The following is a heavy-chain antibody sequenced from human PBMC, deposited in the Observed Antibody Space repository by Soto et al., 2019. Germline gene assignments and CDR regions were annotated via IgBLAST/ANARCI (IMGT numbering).Heavy chain of an antibody. D-gene: IGHD3-16*01. J-gene: IGHJ3*02. CDR1: GYTFTGYY. CDR2: INPNSGGT. V-gene: IGHV1-2*04. CDR3: ARGKMRTRGDDAFDI. Sequence: GASVKVSCKASGYTFTGYYMHWVRQAPGQGLEWMGWINPNSGGTNYAQKFQGWVTMTRDTSISTAYMELSRLRSDDTAVYYCARGKMRTRGDDAFDIWGQGTMVTVS.